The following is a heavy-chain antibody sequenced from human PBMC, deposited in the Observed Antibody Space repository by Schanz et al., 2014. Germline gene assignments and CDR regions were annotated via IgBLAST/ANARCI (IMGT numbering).Heavy chain of an antibody. D-gene: IGHD3-3*01. J-gene: IGHJ4*02. CDR1: GFTFKNFG. Sequence: QVQLVESGGGVVQPGGSLRLSCEASGFTFKNFGMHWVRQTPGKGLEWMAFIWYDGSNKIYADSVKGRFTISRDNSNNTLFLQMSSLRVEDTAVYYCAKDVDFWSGYYLDYWGQGTLVNVSS. V-gene: IGHV3-30*02. CDR3: AKDVDFWSGYYLDY. CDR2: IWYDGSNK.